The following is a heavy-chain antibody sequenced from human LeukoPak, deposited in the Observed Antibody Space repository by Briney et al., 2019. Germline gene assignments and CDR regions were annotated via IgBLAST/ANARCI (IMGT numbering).Heavy chain of an antibody. CDR3: AKVQLPHYYYYYMDV. CDR1: GFTFSSYA. D-gene: IGHD2-2*01. Sequence: GGSLRLSCAASGFTFSSYAMSWVRQAPGKGLEWVSAISGSGGSTYYADFVKGRFTISRDNSKNTLYLQMNSLRAEDTAVYYCAKVQLPHYYYYYMDVWGKGTTVTVSS. CDR2: ISGSGGST. V-gene: IGHV3-23*01. J-gene: IGHJ6*03.